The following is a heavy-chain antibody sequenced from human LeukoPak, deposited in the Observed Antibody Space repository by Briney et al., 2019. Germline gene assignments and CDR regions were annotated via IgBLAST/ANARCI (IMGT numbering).Heavy chain of an antibody. D-gene: IGHD2-2*01. CDR3: ARRPAVPGHYYYYGMDV. CDR2: INHSGST. J-gene: IGHJ6*02. CDR1: GGSFSGYY. Sequence: PSETLSLTCAVYGGSFSGYYWSWIRQPPGKGLEWIGEINHSGSTNYNPSLKSRVTISVDTSKNQFSLKLSSVTAADTAVYYCARRPAVPGHYYYYGMDVWGQGTTVTVSS. V-gene: IGHV4-34*01.